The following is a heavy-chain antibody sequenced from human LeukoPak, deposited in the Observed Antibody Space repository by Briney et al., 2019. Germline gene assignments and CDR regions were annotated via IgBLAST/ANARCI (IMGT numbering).Heavy chain of an antibody. CDR2: ISSSGSTI. Sequence: PGGSLRLSCAASGFTFSDYYMSWIRQAPGKGLEWVSYISSSGSTIYYADSVKGRFTISRDNSKNTLYLEMGSLRVEDTAVYYCATHLSATSTDYWGQGTMVTVSS. V-gene: IGHV3-11*04. J-gene: IGHJ4*02. CDR1: GFTFSDYY. D-gene: IGHD6-6*01. CDR3: ATHLSATSTDY.